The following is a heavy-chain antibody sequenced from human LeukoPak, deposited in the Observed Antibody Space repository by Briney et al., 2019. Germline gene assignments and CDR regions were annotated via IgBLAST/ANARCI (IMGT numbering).Heavy chain of an antibody. Sequence: GGSLRLSCAASGFTFSSYSMNWVRQAPGKGLEWVSSISSSSSYIYYADSVKGRFTISRDNAKNSLYLQMNSLRAEDTAVYYCARVPVTHTPWYHYYMDVWGKGTTVTVSS. CDR2: ISSSSSYI. CDR1: GFTFSSYS. CDR3: ARVPVTHTPWYHYYMDV. V-gene: IGHV3-21*01. J-gene: IGHJ6*03. D-gene: IGHD4-17*01.